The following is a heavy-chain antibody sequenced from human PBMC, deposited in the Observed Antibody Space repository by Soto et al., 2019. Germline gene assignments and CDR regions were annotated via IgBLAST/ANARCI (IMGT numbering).Heavy chain of an antibody. D-gene: IGHD3-3*01. CDR1: GFTFRTSA. CDR3: VNSYDFWSGSHYGMDV. CDR2: ISGRGDST. J-gene: IGHJ6*02. V-gene: IGHV3-23*01. Sequence: GGSLRLSCTASGFSASGFTFRTSAMSWVRQAPGKGLEWVSVISGRGDSTYYAHSVKGRFTISRDNSKNTLFLQMNSLRPEDTAVYYCVNSYDFWSGSHYGMDVWGQGTTVTVS.